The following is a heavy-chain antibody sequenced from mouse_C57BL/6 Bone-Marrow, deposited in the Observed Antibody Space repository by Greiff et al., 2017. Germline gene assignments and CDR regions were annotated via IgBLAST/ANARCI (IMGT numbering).Heavy chain of an antibody. CDR2: IHPNSGST. J-gene: IGHJ4*01. V-gene: IGHV1-64*01. D-gene: IGHD4-1*01. Sequence: LQQPGAELVKPGASVKLSCKASGYTFTSYWMHWVKQRPGQGLEWIGMIHPNSGSTNYNEKFKSKATLTVDKSSSTAYMQLSSLTSEDSAVYYCARYRLGYAMDYWGQGTSVTVSS. CDR1: GYTFTSYW. CDR3: ARYRLGYAMDY.